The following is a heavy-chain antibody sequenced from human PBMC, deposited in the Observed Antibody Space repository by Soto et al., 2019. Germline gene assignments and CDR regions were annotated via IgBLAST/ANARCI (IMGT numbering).Heavy chain of an antibody. J-gene: IGHJ5*02. D-gene: IGHD3-10*01. CDR2: IYHSGST. Sequence: SETLSLTCAVSGGSISSGGYSWSWIRQPPGKGLEWIGYIYHSGSTYYNPSLKSRVTISVDRSKNQFSLKLSSVTAADTAVYYCARGILWFGESPTNWFDPWGQGTLVTVSS. CDR3: ARGILWFGESPTNWFDP. CDR1: GGSISSGGYS. V-gene: IGHV4-30-2*01.